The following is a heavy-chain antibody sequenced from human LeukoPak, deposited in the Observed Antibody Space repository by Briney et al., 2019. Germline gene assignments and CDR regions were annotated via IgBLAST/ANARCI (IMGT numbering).Heavy chain of an antibody. J-gene: IGHJ4*02. D-gene: IGHD3-22*01. CDR3: AKDRYYYDSSGYFDY. V-gene: IGHV3-23*01. CDR1: GFTFSSHA. CDR2: ISGSGDST. Sequence: GGSLRLSCTASGFTFSSHAMSWVRQAPGKGLEWVSTISGSGDSTYYADSVKGRFTISRDDSKNTLYLQMNSLRAEDTAVYYCAKDRYYYDSSGYFDYWGQGTLVTVSS.